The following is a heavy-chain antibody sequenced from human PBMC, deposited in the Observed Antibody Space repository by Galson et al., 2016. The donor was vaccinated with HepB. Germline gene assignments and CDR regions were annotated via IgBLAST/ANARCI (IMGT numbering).Heavy chain of an antibody. CDR3: ARTHYCGGDCYLHY. CDR1: GGSISSGNW. J-gene: IGHJ4*02. D-gene: IGHD2-21*02. Sequence: ETLSLTCAVSGGSISSGNWWNWVRQPPGKGLEWIGEIYHSGSTNYNPSLKSRVTISVDKSKNQFSPRLSSVTAADTAVYYCARTHYCGGDCYLHYWGQGTLVTVSS. V-gene: IGHV4-4*02. CDR2: IYHSGST.